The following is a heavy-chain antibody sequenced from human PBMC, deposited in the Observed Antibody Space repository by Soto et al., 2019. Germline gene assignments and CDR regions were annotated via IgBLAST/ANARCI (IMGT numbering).Heavy chain of an antibody. D-gene: IGHD2-15*01. Sequence: EVQLVESGGGLVKPGGSLRLSCAASGFTFSDYSMNWMRQAPGKGLEWVASISSDNNYIYNRDSVEGRFTISRDNAKKSRYLQMTSLGNEDTAVYYCARGRTCTGASCYGGGDYWGQGPLVTVSS. CDR2: ISSDNNYI. J-gene: IGHJ4*02. CDR1: GFTFSDYS. V-gene: IGHV3-21*02. CDR3: ARGRTCTGASCYGGGDY.